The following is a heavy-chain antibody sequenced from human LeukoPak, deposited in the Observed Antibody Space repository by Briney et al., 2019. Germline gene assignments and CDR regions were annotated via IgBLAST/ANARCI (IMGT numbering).Heavy chain of an antibody. V-gene: IGHV3-11*04. J-gene: IGHJ4*02. D-gene: IGHD5-18*01. CDR3: ASFGIQLWLSY. Sequence: GGSLRLSCAASGFTFSNACMSWVRQAPGKGLEWVSYISSSGSTIYYAGSVKGQFTISRDNAKNSLYLQMNSLRAEDTAVYYCASFGIQLWLSYWGQGTLVTVSS. CDR2: ISSSGSTI. CDR1: GFTFSNAC.